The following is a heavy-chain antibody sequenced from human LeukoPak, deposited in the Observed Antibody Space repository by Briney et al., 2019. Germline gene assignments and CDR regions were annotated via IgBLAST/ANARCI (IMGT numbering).Heavy chain of an antibody. CDR1: GYTFTSYD. CDR3: ARAEGWKYQLQYFDY. V-gene: IGHV1-8*01. Sequence: SVKVSCKASGYTFTSYDINWVRQATGQGLEWMGWMNPNSGNTGYAQKFQGRVTMTRNTSISTAYIELSSLRSEDTAVYYCARAEGWKYQLQYFDYWGQGTLVTVSS. CDR2: MNPNSGNT. D-gene: IGHD2-2*01. J-gene: IGHJ4*02.